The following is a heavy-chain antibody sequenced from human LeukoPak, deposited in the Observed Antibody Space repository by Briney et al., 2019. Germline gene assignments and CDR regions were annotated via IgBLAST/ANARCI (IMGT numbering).Heavy chain of an antibody. J-gene: IGHJ4*02. CDR2: INANSGVT. CDR1: GYSFTDYY. CDR3: ARLPHVDTAA. Sequence: ASVKVSCKASGYSFTDYYMHWVRQAPGQGLDWVGRINANSGVTNYEQKFQGRVTMTRDTSISTGYMELSGLTSDDTAVYYCARLPHVDTAAWGQGTLVTVCS. V-gene: IGHV1-2*06. D-gene: IGHD5-18*01.